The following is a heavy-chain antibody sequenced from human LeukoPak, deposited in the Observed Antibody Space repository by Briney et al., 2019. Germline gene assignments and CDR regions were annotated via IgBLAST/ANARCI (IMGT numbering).Heavy chain of an antibody. V-gene: IGHV6-1*01. CDR1: GDSVSSNSAA. Sequence: SQTLSLTCAISGDSVSSNSAAWNWIRQSPSRGLEWLGRTYYRSKWSTYYAVSVKSGISINRDTSKNQISLQLNSVTPEDTAVYYCARSTGPIDYWGQGTLVTVSS. J-gene: IGHJ4*02. D-gene: IGHD1-1*01. CDR2: TYYRSKWST. CDR3: ARSTGPIDY.